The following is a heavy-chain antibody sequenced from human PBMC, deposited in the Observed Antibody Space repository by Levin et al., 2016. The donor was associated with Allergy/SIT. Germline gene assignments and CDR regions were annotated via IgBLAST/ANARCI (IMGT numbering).Heavy chain of an antibody. J-gene: IGHJ1*01. V-gene: IGHV1-2*06. D-gene: IGHD2-15*01. CDR3: ARDYCSGGSCYSAEYFQH. CDR2: INPNSGGT. Sequence: WVRQAPGQGLEWMGRINPNSGGTNYAQKFQGRVTMTRDTSTSTVYMELSSLRSEDTAVYYCARDYCSGGSCYSAEYFQHWGQGTLVTVSS.